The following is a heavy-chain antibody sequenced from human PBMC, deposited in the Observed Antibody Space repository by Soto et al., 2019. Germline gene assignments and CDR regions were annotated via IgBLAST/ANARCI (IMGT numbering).Heavy chain of an antibody. D-gene: IGHD5-12*01. CDR2: TYYRSKWYN. J-gene: IGHJ4*02. CDR1: GDSVSSDSSA. Sequence: PSQTLSLTCAISGDSVSSDSSAWNCIRQSPSRGLEWLGRTYYRSKWYNDYAVSVKGRISINPDTSKNQFSLQLNSVTPEDTAVYYCARVNIVSTFYVDSWGQGTLVTVS. V-gene: IGHV6-1*01. CDR3: ARVNIVSTFYVDS.